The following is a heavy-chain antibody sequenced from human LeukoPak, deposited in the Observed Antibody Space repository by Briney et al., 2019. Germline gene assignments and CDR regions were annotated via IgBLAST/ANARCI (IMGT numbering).Heavy chain of an antibody. CDR1: GYTFTSYY. Sequence: ASVKVSCKASGYTFTSYYMHWVRQAPGQGLEWMGIINPSGGSTSYAQKFQGRVTMTRDTSTSTVYMELSSLRSEDTAVYYCARGSEQQNYDFWSGYYPYYYYGMDVWGQGTTVTVSS. CDR3: ARGSEQQNYDFWSGYYPYYYYGMDV. V-gene: IGHV1-46*01. J-gene: IGHJ6*02. D-gene: IGHD3-3*01. CDR2: INPSGGST.